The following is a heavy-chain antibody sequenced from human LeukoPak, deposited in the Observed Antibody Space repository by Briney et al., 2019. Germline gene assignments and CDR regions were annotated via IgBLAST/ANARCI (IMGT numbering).Heavy chain of an antibody. V-gene: IGHV4-34*01. CDR2: INHSGST. Sequence: SETLSLTCAVYGGSFSGYYWSLIRQPPWKGLEWIGEINHSGSTNYNPSLKSRVTISVDTSRNQFSLKLSSVTAADTAVYYCARGVTTRRWFDPWGQGTLVTVSS. D-gene: IGHD4-17*01. J-gene: IGHJ5*02. CDR1: GGSFSGYY. CDR3: ARGVTTRRWFDP.